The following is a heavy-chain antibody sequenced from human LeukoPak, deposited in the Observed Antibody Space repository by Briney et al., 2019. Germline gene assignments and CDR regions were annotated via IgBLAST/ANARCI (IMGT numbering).Heavy chain of an antibody. CDR2: INPSSGGT. J-gene: IGHJ4*02. D-gene: IGHD6-13*01. CDR3: ARGGSWFRYDY. Sequence: ASVKVSCKPSGYTFTGYYIHWVRQAPGQGLEWMGWINPSSGGTNYPQNFQGRVTMTRDTSLSTAYMEVSGLRADDTAVYYCARGGSWFRYDYWGQGTLVTVSS. CDR1: GYTFTGYY. V-gene: IGHV1-2*02.